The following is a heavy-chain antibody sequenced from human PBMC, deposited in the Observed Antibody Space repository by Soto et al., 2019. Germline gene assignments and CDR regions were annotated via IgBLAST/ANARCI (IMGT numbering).Heavy chain of an antibody. CDR3: ARDLGKVDYYDSSGYYSAWFHH. CDR2: ISAYNGNT. CDR1: GYTFTSYG. D-gene: IGHD3-22*01. J-gene: IGHJ1*01. V-gene: IGHV1-18*04. Sequence: ASVNVSCKASGYTFTSYGISWVRQAPGQGLEWMGWISAYNGNTNYAQKLQGRVTMTTDTSTSTAYMELRSLRSDDTAVYYCARDLGKVDYYDSSGYYSAWFHHWGQGTLVTVSS.